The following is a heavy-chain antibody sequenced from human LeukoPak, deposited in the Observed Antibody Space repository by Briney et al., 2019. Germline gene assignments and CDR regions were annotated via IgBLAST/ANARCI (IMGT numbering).Heavy chain of an antibody. Sequence: SETLSLTCTVSGGSISTFFWSWIRQPPGKGLEWIGYIYYTGSTNYNPSLKSRVTISVDASQNQFSLQLSSVTAADTAVYYCARGWRAGTYRREFDSWGQGTLVTVSS. CDR2: IYYTGST. J-gene: IGHJ4*02. CDR3: ARGWRAGTYRREFDS. V-gene: IGHV4-59*01. D-gene: IGHD3-10*01. CDR1: GGSISTFF.